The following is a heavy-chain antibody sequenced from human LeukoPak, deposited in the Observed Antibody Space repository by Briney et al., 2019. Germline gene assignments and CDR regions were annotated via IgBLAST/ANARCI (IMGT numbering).Heavy chain of an antibody. J-gene: IGHJ4*02. Sequence: GGSLRLSCAASGFTFSSYGMHWVGQAPGKGVEWVAFIRYDGSNRYYADSVKGRFTISRDNSKNTLYLQMNSLRAEDTAVYYCAKDRHPIIVVVPAATYLDYWGQGTLVTVSS. CDR2: IRYDGSNR. D-gene: IGHD2-2*01. CDR3: AKDRHPIIVVVPAATYLDY. V-gene: IGHV3-30*02. CDR1: GFTFSSYG.